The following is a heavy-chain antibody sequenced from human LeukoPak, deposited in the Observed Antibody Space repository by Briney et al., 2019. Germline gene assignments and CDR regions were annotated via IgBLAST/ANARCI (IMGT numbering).Heavy chain of an antibody. Sequence: ASVKVSCKASGYTFTGYYMHWVRQAPGQGLEWMGIINPSGGSTSYAQKFQGRVTMTRDTSTSTVYMELSSLRSEDTAVYYCARDLVRDYVWGSYRGFDYSGRGTLVTVSS. V-gene: IGHV1-46*01. CDR1: GYTFTGYY. CDR3: ARDLVRDYVWGSYRGFDY. J-gene: IGHJ4*02. D-gene: IGHD3-16*02. CDR2: INPSGGST.